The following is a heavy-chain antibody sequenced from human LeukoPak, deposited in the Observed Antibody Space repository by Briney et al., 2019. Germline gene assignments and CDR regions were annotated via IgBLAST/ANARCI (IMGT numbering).Heavy chain of an antibody. D-gene: IGHD3-22*01. CDR2: ISGSGGST. V-gene: IGHV3-23*01. J-gene: IGHJ4*02. CDR1: GFTFSSYA. CDR3: AKAPYYYDSNGYYPSWYFDY. Sequence: GGSLRLSCAASGFTFSSYAMSWVRQAPGKGLEWVSAISGSGGSTYYADSVKGRFTISRDNSKNTLYLQMNSLRAEDTAVYYCAKAPYYYDSNGYYPSWYFDYWGQGTLVTVSS.